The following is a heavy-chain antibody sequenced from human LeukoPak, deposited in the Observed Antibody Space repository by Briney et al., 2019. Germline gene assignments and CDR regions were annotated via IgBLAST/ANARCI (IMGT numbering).Heavy chain of an antibody. CDR2: ISYDGSNK. V-gene: IGHV3-30*18. Sequence: GGSLRLSCAASGFTFSSYGMHWVRQAPGKGLEWVAVISYDGSNKYYADSVKGRFTISRDNSKNTLYLQMNSLRAEDTAVYYCAKTAFTVRGVIMEVDYWGQGTLVTVSS. D-gene: IGHD3-10*01. CDR3: AKTAFTVRGVIMEVDY. J-gene: IGHJ4*02. CDR1: GFTFSSYG.